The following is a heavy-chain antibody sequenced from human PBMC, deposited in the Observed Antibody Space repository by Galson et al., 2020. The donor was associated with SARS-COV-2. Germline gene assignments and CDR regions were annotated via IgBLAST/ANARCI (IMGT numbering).Heavy chain of an antibody. Sequence: SETLYLTCTVSGGSISSSSYYWGWISQPPGKGLEWIGSIYYSGSTYYNPSLKSRVTISVDTSKNQFSLKLSSVTAADTVVYYCARATTYYDFWRVQGYYYYYMDVWGKGTTVTVSS. D-gene: IGHD3-3*01. CDR3: ARATTYYDFWRVQGYYYYYMDV. J-gene: IGHJ6*03. CDR1: GGSISSSSYY. CDR2: IYYSGST. V-gene: IGHV4-39*07.